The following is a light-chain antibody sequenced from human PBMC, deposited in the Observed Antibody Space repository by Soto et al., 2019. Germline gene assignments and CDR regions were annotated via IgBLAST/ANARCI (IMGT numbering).Light chain of an antibody. V-gene: IGKV3D-20*02. CDR1: QTVRNNY. CDR2: AAS. Sequence: EIVLTQSPGTLSLSPGERATLFCRASQTVRNNYLAWYQQRPGQAPRLLIYAASSRATGIPDRFSGSGSGTDFTLTISRLEPEDFAVYYCQQRSNWPPWTFGQGTKV. J-gene: IGKJ1*01. CDR3: QQRSNWPPWT.